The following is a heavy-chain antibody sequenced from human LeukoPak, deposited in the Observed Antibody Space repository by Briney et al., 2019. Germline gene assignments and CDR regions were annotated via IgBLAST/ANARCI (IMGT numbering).Heavy chain of an antibody. D-gene: IGHD2-2*01. J-gene: IGHJ6*03. CDR3: VRLVVPAAITNNYYYYMDV. CDR1: GGTFSSYA. CDR2: IIPIFGTA. V-gene: IGHV1-69*13. Sequence: SVKVSCKASGGTFSSYAISWVRQAPGQGLEWMGGIIPIFGTANYAQKFQGRVTITADESTSTAYMELSSLRSEDTAVYYCVRLVVPAAITNNYYYYMDVWGKGTTVTISS.